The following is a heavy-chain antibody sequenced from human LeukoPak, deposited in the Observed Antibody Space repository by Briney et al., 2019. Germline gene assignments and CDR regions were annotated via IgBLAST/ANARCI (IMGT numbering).Heavy chain of an antibody. Sequence: SETLSLTCTVSGGSISSPYWTWIRQPPGKGLEWIGYIYYGGSTDYSPSLKSRATISLDTSKNQFSLHLTSVTAADTAVYYCARQLAGLAPPGFIDSWGQGTLVTVSS. D-gene: IGHD3-3*02. V-gene: IGHV4-59*08. CDR1: GGSISSPY. CDR3: ARQLAGLAPPGFIDS. CDR2: IYYGGST. J-gene: IGHJ4*02.